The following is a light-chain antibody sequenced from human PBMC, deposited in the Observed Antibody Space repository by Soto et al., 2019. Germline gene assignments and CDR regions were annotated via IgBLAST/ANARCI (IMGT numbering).Light chain of an antibody. CDR2: KAS. CDR1: QTISSW. J-gene: IGKJ1*01. Sequence: DIQMTQSPSTLSGSVGDRVTITCRASQTISSWLAWYQQKPGKAPKLLIYKASTLKSGVPSRFSGSGSGTEFTLPISSLQPEDFATYYCQHYNSYSEAFGQGTKGDIK. CDR3: QHYNSYSEA. V-gene: IGKV1-5*03.